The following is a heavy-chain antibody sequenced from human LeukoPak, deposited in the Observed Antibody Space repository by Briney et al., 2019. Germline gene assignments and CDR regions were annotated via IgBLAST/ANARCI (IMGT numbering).Heavy chain of an antibody. J-gene: IGHJ4*02. CDR2: IKSKTDGGTT. CDR3: TTSYLWWFGEVQLSDY. V-gene: IGHV3-15*01. CDR1: GFTFSNAW. Sequence: PGGSLRLSCAASGFTFSNAWMSWVRQAPGKGLEWGGRIKSKTDGGTTDYAAPVKGRFTISRDDSKNTLYLQMNSLKTEDTAVYYCTTSYLWWFGEVQLSDYWGQGTLVTVSS. D-gene: IGHD3-10*01.